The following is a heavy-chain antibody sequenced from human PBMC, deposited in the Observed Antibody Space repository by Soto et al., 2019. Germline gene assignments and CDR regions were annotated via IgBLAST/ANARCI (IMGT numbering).Heavy chain of an antibody. V-gene: IGHV4-4*02. CDR2: IYHSGST. Sequence: QVQLQESGPGLVKPSGTLSLTCAVSGGSISSSNWWSWVRQPPGKGLEWIGEIYHSGSTNYNPSLKRRVTISGDKSTNQFSLKLSSVTAADTAVYYCARDWAYSSSWYNWFDPWGQGTLVTVSS. CDR3: ARDWAYSSSWYNWFDP. J-gene: IGHJ5*02. CDR1: GGSISSSNW. D-gene: IGHD6-13*01.